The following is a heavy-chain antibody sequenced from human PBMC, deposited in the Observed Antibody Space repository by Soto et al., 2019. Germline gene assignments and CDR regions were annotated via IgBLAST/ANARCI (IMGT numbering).Heavy chain of an antibody. CDR2: INPNSGGT. CDR3: ARDSPPNYYDSSGYYANWFDP. V-gene: IGHV1-2*04. CDR1: GYTFTGYY. J-gene: IGHJ5*02. Sequence: ASVKVSCKASGYTFTGYYMHWVRQAPGQGLEWMGWINPNSGGTNYAQKFQGWVTMTRDTSISTAYMELSRLRSDDTAVYYCARDSPPNYYDSSGYYANWFDPWGQGTLVTVSS. D-gene: IGHD3-22*01.